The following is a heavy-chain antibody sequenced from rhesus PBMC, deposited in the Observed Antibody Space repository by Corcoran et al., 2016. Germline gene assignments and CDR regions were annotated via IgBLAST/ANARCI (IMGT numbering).Heavy chain of an antibody. V-gene: IGHV4-106*01. CDR3: ARVCSSGWSGGYFDY. CDR1: GGSISDDYY. Sequence: QVQLQESGPGLVKPSETLSLTCAVSGGSISDDYYWSWIRQPPGKGLGWIGYIYGSGGGTNYNPSLKNRVTISIDTSKNQFSLKLSSVTAAGTAVYYCARVCSSGWSGGYFDYWGQGVLVTVSS. D-gene: IGHD6S26*01. J-gene: IGHJ4*01. CDR2: IYGSGGGT.